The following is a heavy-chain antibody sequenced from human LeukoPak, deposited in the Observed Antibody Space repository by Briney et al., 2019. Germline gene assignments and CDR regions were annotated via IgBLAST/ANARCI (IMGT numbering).Heavy chain of an antibody. V-gene: IGHV4-61*02. CDR3: ASSIAARDDAFDI. Sequence: PSETLSLTCTVSGGSISSGSYYWSWLRQPAGTGLEWVGRIYTSGSTNYNPSLKSRVTISVDTSKNQFSLKLSSVTAADTAVYYCASSIAARDDAFDICGQGTMVTVSS. CDR1: GGSISSGSYY. D-gene: IGHD6-6*01. J-gene: IGHJ3*02. CDR2: IYTSGST.